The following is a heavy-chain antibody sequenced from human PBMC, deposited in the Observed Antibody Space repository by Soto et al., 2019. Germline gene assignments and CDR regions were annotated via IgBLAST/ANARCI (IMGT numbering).Heavy chain of an antibody. CDR2: ISYDGSNK. CDR3: AKAGYYDSSAYLGNFQH. Sequence: QVQLVESGGGMVQPGRSLRLSCAASGFTFSSYGMHWVRQAPGKGLEWVAVISYDGSNKYYADSVKGRFTISRDNSKNTLYLQMNSLRAEDTAVYYCAKAGYYDSSAYLGNFQHWGQGTLVTVSS. V-gene: IGHV3-30*18. J-gene: IGHJ1*01. CDR1: GFTFSSYG. D-gene: IGHD3-22*01.